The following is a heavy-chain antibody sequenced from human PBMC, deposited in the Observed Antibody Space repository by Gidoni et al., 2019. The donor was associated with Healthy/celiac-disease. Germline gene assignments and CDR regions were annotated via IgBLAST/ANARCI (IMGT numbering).Heavy chain of an antibody. Sequence: QLQLQESGSGLVKPSQTLSLTCAVSGGPISSGGYSWSWIRQPPGKGLEWIGYIYHSGSTYYNPSLKSRVTISVDRSKNQFSLKLSSVTAADTAVYYCARGTPEGSMIVVVYFDYWGQGTLVTVSS. D-gene: IGHD3-22*01. CDR1: GGPISSGGYS. V-gene: IGHV4-30-2*01. J-gene: IGHJ4*02. CDR3: ARGTPEGSMIVVVYFDY. CDR2: IYHSGST.